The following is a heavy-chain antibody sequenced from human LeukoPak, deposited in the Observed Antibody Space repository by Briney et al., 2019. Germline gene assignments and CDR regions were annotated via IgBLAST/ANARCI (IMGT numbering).Heavy chain of an antibody. CDR2: ISYDASNK. CDR3: AKAVTYYYGSGLDY. D-gene: IGHD3-10*01. Sequence: PGRSLRLSCAASGFTFNSYAMHWVRQAPGKGLEWVAVISYDASNKYYVDSVKGRFTIPRDNSKNTLYLQMDSLRVEDIAVYYCAKAVTYYYGSGLDYWGQGTLVTVSS. CDR1: GFTFNSYA. J-gene: IGHJ4*02. V-gene: IGHV3-30*18.